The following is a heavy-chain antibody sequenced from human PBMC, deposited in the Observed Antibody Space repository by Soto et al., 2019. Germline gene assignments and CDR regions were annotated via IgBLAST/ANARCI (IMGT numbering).Heavy chain of an antibody. Sequence: EVQLVESGGRLVQPGGSLRLSCAASGFTVSSNYMSWVRQAPGKGLEWATVIYSGGSTYYADSVKGRFTISRDNSKNTLYLQMNSLRAEDTAVYYCARDRGTVYGMDVWGQGTTVTVSS. V-gene: IGHV3-66*01. CDR1: GFTVSSNY. CDR2: IYSGGST. CDR3: ARDRGTVYGMDV. J-gene: IGHJ6*02. D-gene: IGHD3-10*01.